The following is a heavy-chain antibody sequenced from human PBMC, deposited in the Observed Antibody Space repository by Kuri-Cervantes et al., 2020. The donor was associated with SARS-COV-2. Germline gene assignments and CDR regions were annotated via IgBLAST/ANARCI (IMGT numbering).Heavy chain of an antibody. CDR3: VRDGDHWNFDY. CDR1: GFALSNYA. V-gene: IGHV3-74*01. D-gene: IGHD1-1*01. CDR2: INPDGSYT. J-gene: IGHJ4*02. Sequence: LSLTCAASGFALSNYAMHWVRQAPGKGLVWVSRINPDGSYTNNADSVKGRFTLSRDNAKNMLFLQMNSLRAEDTAVYYCVRDGDHWNFDYWGQGTLVTVSS.